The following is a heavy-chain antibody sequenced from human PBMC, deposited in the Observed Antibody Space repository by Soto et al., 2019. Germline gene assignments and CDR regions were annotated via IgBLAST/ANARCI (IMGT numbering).Heavy chain of an antibody. CDR1: GYTLTRYS. V-gene: IGHV1-3*05. CDR2: INAGNGNT. Sequence: QVQLVQSGAEEMKPGASVKVSCKATGYTLTRYSIHWVRQAPGQSLEWMGWINAGNGNTKFSQKFQGRVTITRDTSASTAYTDLRGLRSEDTAVYYCAILRTYYVDNSDSYFDLWGQGTLVTVSS. CDR3: AILRTYYVDNSDSYFDL. J-gene: IGHJ4*02. D-gene: IGHD3-22*01.